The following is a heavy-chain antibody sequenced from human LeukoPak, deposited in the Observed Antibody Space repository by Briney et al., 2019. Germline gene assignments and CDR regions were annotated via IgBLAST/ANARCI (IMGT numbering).Heavy chain of an antibody. CDR1: GFTFSSYE. J-gene: IGHJ4*02. CDR2: INWNGGST. D-gene: IGHD3-10*01. V-gene: IGHV3-20*04. CDR3: ARDPGWFGEFSPNFDY. Sequence: PGGSLRLSCAASGFTFSSYEMNWVRQAPGKGLEWVSGINWNGGSTGYADSVKGRFIISRDNAKNSLYLQMNSLRAEDTAVYYCARDPGWFGEFSPNFDYWGQGTLVTVSS.